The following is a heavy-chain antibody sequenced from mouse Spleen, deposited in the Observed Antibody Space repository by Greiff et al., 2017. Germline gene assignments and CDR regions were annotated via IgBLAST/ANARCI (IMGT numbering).Heavy chain of an antibody. J-gene: IGHJ2*01. Sequence: DVQLVESGGGLVQPGGSRKLSCAASGFTFSSFGMHWVRQAPEKGLEWVAYISSGSSTIYYADTVKGRFTISRDNPKNTLFLQMTSLRSEDTAMYYCARLGGRYFDYWGQGTTLTVSS. CDR1: GFTFSSFG. CDR2: ISSGSSTI. V-gene: IGHV5-17*02. CDR3: ARLGGRYFDY.